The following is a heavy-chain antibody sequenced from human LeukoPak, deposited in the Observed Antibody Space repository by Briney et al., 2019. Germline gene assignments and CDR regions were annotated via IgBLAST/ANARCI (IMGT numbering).Heavy chain of an antibody. V-gene: IGHV3-7*01. D-gene: IGHD1-26*01. CDR3: ASGAGWESGY. Sequence: GGSLRLSCAVSGSTSSRNFMSWVRQTPEKGLEWVANIDQDGSEKNYVDSVKGRFTISRDNAKDSLFLQMNSLRAEDTAIYYCASGAGWESGYWGQGTLVTVSS. CDR1: GSTSSRNF. J-gene: IGHJ4*02. CDR2: IDQDGSEK.